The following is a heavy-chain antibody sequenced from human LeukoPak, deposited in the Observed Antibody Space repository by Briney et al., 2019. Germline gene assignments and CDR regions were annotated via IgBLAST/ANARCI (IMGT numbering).Heavy chain of an antibody. CDR1: GFTFSDYY. D-gene: IGHD3-10*01. CDR3: ARDLHGSGYRYFDY. CDR2: ISGSSSYT. J-gene: IGHJ4*02. V-gene: IGHV3-11*06. Sequence: GGSLRLSCAASGFTFSDYYMTWIRQAPGKGLEWVSYISGSSSYTNYADSVKGRFTISRDNAKNSLYLQMNSLRSEDTAVYYCARDLHGSGYRYFDYWGQGTLVTVSS.